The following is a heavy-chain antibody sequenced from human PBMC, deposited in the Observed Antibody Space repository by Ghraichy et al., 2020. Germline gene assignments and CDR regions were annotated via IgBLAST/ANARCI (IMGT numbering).Heavy chain of an antibody. CDR2: IYSGGST. V-gene: IGHV3-53*04. CDR3: AREMATIGNDAFDI. Sequence: GALRLSCAASGFTVSSNYMSWVRQAPGKGLEWVSVIYSGGSTYYADSVKGRFTISRHNSKNTLYLQMNSLRAEDTAVYYCAREMATIGNDAFDIWGQGTMVTVSS. J-gene: IGHJ3*02. D-gene: IGHD5-24*01. CDR1: GFTVSSNY.